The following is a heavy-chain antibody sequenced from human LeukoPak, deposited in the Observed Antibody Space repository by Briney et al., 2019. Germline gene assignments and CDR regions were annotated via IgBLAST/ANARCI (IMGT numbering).Heavy chain of an antibody. V-gene: IGHV1-69*06. CDR2: IIPIFGTA. CDR3: ARGTGARGYYYYYMDV. J-gene: IGHJ6*03. D-gene: IGHD4/OR15-4a*01. Sequence: SVKVSCKASGYTFTGYDMHWVRQAPGQGLEWRGGIIPIFGTANYAQKFQGRVTITADKSTSTAHMELSSLRSEDTAVYYCARGTGARGYYYYYMDVWGKGTTVTVSS. CDR1: GYTFTGYD.